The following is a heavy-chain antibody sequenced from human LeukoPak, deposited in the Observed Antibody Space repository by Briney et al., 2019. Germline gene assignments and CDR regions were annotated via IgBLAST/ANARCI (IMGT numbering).Heavy chain of an antibody. CDR3: ARNYPEWSHLRYFHYYYMDV. V-gene: IGHV4-4*07. D-gene: IGHD3-3*01. CDR2: IYSSGTT. Sequence: PSETLSLTCTVPDGSISSYTWTWIRQPAGKGLEWIGRIYSSGTTIYNPSLKSRVTMSVDTSKNQFSLNLSSVTAADTAIYYCARNYPEWSHLRYFHYYYMDVWSKGTTDTVS. CDR1: DGSISSYT. J-gene: IGHJ6*03.